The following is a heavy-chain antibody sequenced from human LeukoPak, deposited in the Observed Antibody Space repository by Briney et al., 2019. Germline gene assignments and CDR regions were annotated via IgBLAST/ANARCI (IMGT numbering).Heavy chain of an antibody. Sequence: GGSLRLSCAASEFTFPNYVMSWVRQAPGKGLEWVSGISGSGSNTYYADSVKGRFTISRDNSKNTLYLQMNSLRAEDAAVYYCANEYSKGDVWGQGTMVTVSS. CDR3: ANEYSKGDV. D-gene: IGHD4-11*01. J-gene: IGHJ3*01. CDR1: EFTFPNYV. CDR2: ISGSGSNT. V-gene: IGHV3-23*01.